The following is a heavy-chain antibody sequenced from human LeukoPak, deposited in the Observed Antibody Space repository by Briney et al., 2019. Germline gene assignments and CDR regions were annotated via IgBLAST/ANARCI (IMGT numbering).Heavy chain of an antibody. CDR2: ISGSGGST. Sequence: GGSLRLSCAASGFTFSSYAMSWARQAPGKGLEWVSAISGSGGSTYYADSVKGRFTISRDNSKNTLYLQMNSLRAEDTAVYYCAKEGPNCSSTSCSDDYAFDIWGQGTMVTVSS. D-gene: IGHD2-2*01. J-gene: IGHJ3*02. CDR3: AKEGPNCSSTSCSDDYAFDI. V-gene: IGHV3-23*01. CDR1: GFTFSSYA.